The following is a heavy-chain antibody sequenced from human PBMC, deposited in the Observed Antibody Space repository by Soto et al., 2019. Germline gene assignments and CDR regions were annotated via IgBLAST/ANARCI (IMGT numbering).Heavy chain of an antibody. CDR3: ARDGCSDTTCPGLWLDP. CDR2: VHSSGTT. D-gene: IGHD2-2*01. CDR1: GDSVTSGGYS. V-gene: IGHV4-31*03. Sequence: QVRLQESGPGLVKPSQTLSLFCSVSGDSVTSGGYSWNWIRHHPVKGLEWIGNVHSSGTTHYRPTLKSRVVISLDVSKNRFYLNLRSVTAADTAVYFCARDGCSDTTCPGLWLDPWGQGTSVTVSS. J-gene: IGHJ5*02.